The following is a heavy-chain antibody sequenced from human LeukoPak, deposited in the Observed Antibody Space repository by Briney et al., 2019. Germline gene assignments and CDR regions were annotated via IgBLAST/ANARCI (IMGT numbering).Heavy chain of an antibody. D-gene: IGHD3-22*01. Sequence: PGGSLRLSCAASGFTFITYGMSWVRQAPGKGLEWVSGISGSGGSTYYADSVKGRFTISRDNSKNTLYLQMNSLRAEDTAVYYCAKRTVVVDYYFDYWGQGTLVTVSS. CDR3: AKRTVVVDYYFDY. J-gene: IGHJ4*02. V-gene: IGHV3-23*01. CDR2: ISGSGGST. CDR1: GFTFITYG.